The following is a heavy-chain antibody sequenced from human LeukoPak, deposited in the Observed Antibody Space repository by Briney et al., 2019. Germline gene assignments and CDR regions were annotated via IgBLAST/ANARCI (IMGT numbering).Heavy chain of an antibody. CDR1: GASFTGYY. Sequence: SETLSLTCDVYGASFTGYYWSWIRQSPGKGLEWIGEMNQRGSMNYNPSLKSRVTISVDTSKNQFSLKLSSVTAADTAVYYCTRGSIAYYYMDVWGKGTTVTISS. CDR2: MNQRGSM. J-gene: IGHJ6*03. V-gene: IGHV4-34*01. D-gene: IGHD3-22*01. CDR3: TRGSIAYYYMDV.